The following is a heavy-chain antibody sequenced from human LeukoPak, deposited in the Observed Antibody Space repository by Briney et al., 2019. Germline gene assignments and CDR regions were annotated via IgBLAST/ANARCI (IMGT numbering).Heavy chain of an antibody. CDR1: GFTFSGYG. Sequence: GGSLILSCAASGFTFSGYGMNWVRQAPGKGLEWVSYLGPRSNAVHYADSVKGRFTISRDNAKGSLYLQMDSLSDDDTAVYYCARAAYASGPDYWGQGTLVTVPS. J-gene: IGHJ4*02. D-gene: IGHD6-25*01. V-gene: IGHV3-48*02. CDR2: LGPRSNAV. CDR3: ARAAYASGPDY.